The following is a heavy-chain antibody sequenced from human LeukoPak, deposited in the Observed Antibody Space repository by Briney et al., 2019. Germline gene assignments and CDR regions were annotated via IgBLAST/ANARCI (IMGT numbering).Heavy chain of an antibody. D-gene: IGHD2-21*02. J-gene: IGHJ4*02. V-gene: IGHV4-34*01. Sequence: SETLSLTCAVYGGSFSGYSWSWIRQPPGKGLEWIGEINHSGSTNYNPSLKSRVTISVDTSKNQFSLKLSSVTAADTAVYYCARLVVTADPRVDYWGQGTLVTVSS. CDR1: GGSFSGYS. CDR3: ARLVVTADPRVDY. CDR2: INHSGST.